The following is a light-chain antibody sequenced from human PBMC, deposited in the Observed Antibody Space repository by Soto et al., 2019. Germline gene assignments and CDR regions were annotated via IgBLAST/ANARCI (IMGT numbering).Light chain of an antibody. CDR3: HQHSNWPSS. Sequence: EVEMTQSPSSLSVSAGERVTLSCRASQSVHRNLDWYQQKPGQAPRLLIYDASTRPTGVPERFAGSGSGTEFTLTISSLQPEDFGVYHCHQHSNWPSSFGPGTKVDIK. V-gene: IGKV3-15*01. CDR1: QSVHRN. CDR2: DAS. J-gene: IGKJ3*01.